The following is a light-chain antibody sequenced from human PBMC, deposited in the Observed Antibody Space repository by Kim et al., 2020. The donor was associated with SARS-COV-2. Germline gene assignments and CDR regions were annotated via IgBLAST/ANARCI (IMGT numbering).Light chain of an antibody. CDR1: QSVTATY. J-gene: IGKJ1*01. Sequence: ELVLAQSPGTLSLSPGERATLSCRASQSVTATYLAWYQQKPGQAPRLLIYGASTRATGIPDRFSGSGSGTHFTLTISRLEPEDFAVYYCQQYGSSTPAWAFGQGTKVDIK. V-gene: IGKV3-20*01. CDR2: GAS. CDR3: QQYGSSTPAWA.